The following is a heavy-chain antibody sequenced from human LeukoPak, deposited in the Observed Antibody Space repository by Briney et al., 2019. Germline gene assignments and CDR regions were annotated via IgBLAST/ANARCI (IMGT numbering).Heavy chain of an antibody. J-gene: IGHJ4*02. CDR1: GFSFSNAW. CDR2: IKQDGSEQ. V-gene: IGHV3-7*01. Sequence: GGSLRLSCAASGFSFSNAWMSWVRQAPGKGLEWVANIKQDGSEQDYMDSMKGRFTISRDNAKNSLYLQMDSLRAEDTAVYYCARGLNIVVVVAATPFDYWGQGTLVTASS. D-gene: IGHD2-15*01. CDR3: ARGLNIVVVVAATPFDY.